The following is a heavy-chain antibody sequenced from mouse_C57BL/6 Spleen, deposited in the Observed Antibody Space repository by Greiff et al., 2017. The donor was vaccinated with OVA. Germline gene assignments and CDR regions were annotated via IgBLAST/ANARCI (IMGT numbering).Heavy chain of an antibody. J-gene: IGHJ2*01. V-gene: IGHV1-85*01. Sequence: QVQLQQSGPELVKPGASVKLSCKASGYTFTSYDINWVKQRPGQGLEWLGWIYPRDGSTKYNAKFKGTATLTVDTSSLTAYTELHSLTSEDSAVYFCARGGTADYWGQGTTLTVSS. D-gene: IGHD1-2*01. CDR1: GYTFTSYD. CDR2: IYPRDGST. CDR3: ARGGTADY.